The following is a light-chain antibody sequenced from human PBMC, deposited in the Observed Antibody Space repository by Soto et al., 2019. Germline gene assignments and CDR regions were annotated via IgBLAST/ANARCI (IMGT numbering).Light chain of an antibody. CDR1: SSNVGAGYA. V-gene: IGLV1-40*01. Sequence: QSVLTQPPSVSGAPGQMVTISCTGSSSNVGAGYAVHWYQKLPGTGPKLLIYNNAIRPSGVPDRFSGSRSGTSASLAITGLQAEDEADYYCQSHDNSLSGFYVFGTGTTVPS. CDR3: QSHDNSLSGFYV. CDR2: NNA. J-gene: IGLJ1*01.